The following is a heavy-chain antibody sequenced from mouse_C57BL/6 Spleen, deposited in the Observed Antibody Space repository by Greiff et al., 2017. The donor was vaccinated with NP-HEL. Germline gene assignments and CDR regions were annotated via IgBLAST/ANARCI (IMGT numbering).Heavy chain of an antibody. J-gene: IGHJ3*01. CDR3: AREEGIYDGYFWFAY. Sequence: EVQLQQSGPELVKPGASVKMSCKASGYTFTDYNMHWVKQSHGKSLEWIGYINPNNGGTSYNQKFKGKATLTVNKSSSTAYMELRSLTSEDSAVYYCAREEGIYDGYFWFAYWGQGTLVTVSA. CDR1: GYTFTDYN. D-gene: IGHD2-3*01. V-gene: IGHV1-22*01. CDR2: INPNNGGT.